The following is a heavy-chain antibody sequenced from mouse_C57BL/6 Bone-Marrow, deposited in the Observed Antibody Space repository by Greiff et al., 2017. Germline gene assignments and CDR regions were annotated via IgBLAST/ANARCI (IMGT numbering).Heavy chain of an antibody. Sequence: QVQLQQSGAELVKPGASVKISCKASGYTFTDYYINWVKQRPGQGLEWIGKIGPGSGSTYYNEKFKGKATLTADKSSSTAYMQLSSLTSEDSAVYFCARSTYYYGSSYVLYAMDYWGQGTSVTVSS. CDR2: IGPGSGST. J-gene: IGHJ4*01. V-gene: IGHV1-77*01. CDR3: ARSTYYYGSSYVLYAMDY. CDR1: GYTFTDYY. D-gene: IGHD1-1*01.